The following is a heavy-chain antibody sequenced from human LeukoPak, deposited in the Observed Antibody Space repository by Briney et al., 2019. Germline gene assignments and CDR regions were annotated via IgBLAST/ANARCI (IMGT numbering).Heavy chain of an antibody. CDR3: ARHGVQLWLRPYYFDY. CDR2: IYYSGST. Sequence: KPSETLSLTCTVSGGSISSSSYYWGWIRQPPGKGLEWIGSIYYSGSTYYNPSLKSRVTISVDTSKNQFSLKLSSVTAADTAVYYCARHGVQLWLRPYYFDYWGQGTLVTVSS. J-gene: IGHJ4*02. V-gene: IGHV4-39*01. D-gene: IGHD5-18*01. CDR1: GGSISSSSYY.